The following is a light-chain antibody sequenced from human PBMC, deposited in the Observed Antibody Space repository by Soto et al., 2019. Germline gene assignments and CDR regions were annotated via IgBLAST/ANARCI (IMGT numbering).Light chain of an antibody. CDR3: SSCTSSTTYV. CDR2: EVS. V-gene: IGLV2-14*01. J-gene: IGLJ1*01. CDR1: SSDVGGYNY. Sequence: QSALTQPASVSGSPGQSITISCTGTSSDVGGYNYVSWYQQHPGKAPKLMISEVSNRPSGISNRFSGSKSGNTASLTISGLQADDEADYYCSSCTSSTTYVFGTGTKSPS.